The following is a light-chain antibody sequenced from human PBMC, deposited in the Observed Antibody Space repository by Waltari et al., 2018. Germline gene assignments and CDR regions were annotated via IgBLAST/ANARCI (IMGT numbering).Light chain of an antibody. J-gene: IGKJ4*02. V-gene: IGKV3D-15*01. CDR1: QSVSND. CDR2: DAS. Sequence: EIVMTQSPATLSVSPGVRATLSCRACQSVSNDLALYQHIPDQAPRLPLYDASTRGTGIPARFSGSWSGTDFTLTINSLQSEDFAVYYCQQYNNWPPLTFGGGTKVEIK. CDR3: QQYNNWPPLT.